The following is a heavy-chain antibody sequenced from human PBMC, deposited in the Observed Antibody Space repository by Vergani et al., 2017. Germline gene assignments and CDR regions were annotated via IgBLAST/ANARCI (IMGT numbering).Heavy chain of an antibody. CDR2: IYASGTT. D-gene: IGHD3-10*01. V-gene: IGHV4-61*02. CDR3: ARAVWFGEFLNYGMDV. J-gene: IGHJ6*02. Sequence: QVKLQESGPGLVKASQTLSLTCTVSGGSVTNGNLHWGWIRQPAGRGPEWIGRIYASGTTYYNPSLKSRVTISVHTSKNQFSLELRSVTAADTAVYYCARAVWFGEFLNYGMDVWGQGTTVTVSS. CDR1: GGSVTNGNLH.